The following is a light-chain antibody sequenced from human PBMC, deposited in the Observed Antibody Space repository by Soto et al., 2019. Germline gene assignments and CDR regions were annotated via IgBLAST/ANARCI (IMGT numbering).Light chain of an antibody. CDR1: SSDADNYNY. CDR3: SSYTSISTLV. CDR2: EVS. V-gene: IGLV2-14*01. J-gene: IGLJ1*01. Sequence: QSALTQPASVSGSPGQSITISCTGTSSDADNYNYVSWYQHHPGKAPKLMIYEVSDRPSGVSNRFSGSKSGNTASLTISGLQAEDEADYYCSSYTSISTLVFGSGTKLTVL.